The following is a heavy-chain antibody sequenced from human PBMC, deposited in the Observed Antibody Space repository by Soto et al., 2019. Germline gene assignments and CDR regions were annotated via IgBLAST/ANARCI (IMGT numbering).Heavy chain of an antibody. CDR2: INAYNGKT. Sequence: QVQLVQSGAEVKNPGASVKVSGRASGYRFTSYGIVWVGRAPGQGLEWLGWINAYNGKTNYAQNLQGRVTLTTDTSTSTAYMELRSLRSNDTAVYYCAMVDVYVTPSPQDVWGQGTTVTVSS. V-gene: IGHV1-18*01. D-gene: IGHD3-16*01. CDR3: AMVDVYVTPSPQDV. CDR1: GYRFTSYG. J-gene: IGHJ6*02.